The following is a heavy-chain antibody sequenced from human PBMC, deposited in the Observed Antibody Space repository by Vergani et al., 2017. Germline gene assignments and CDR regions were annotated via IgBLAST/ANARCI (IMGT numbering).Heavy chain of an antibody. J-gene: IGHJ4*02. CDR2: IYTSEST. CDR3: AREYSSSVGFLAY. D-gene: IGHD6-6*01. Sequence: QVQLQESGPGLVKPSETLSLTCIVSGGSISPYYWSWIRPPAGKGLEWIGRIYTSESTNYNPSLKSRVTMSVDTSKNQFPLKLSSVPAADTAVYYCAREYSSSVGFLAYWGQGTLVTVSS. CDR1: GGSISPYY. V-gene: IGHV4-4*07.